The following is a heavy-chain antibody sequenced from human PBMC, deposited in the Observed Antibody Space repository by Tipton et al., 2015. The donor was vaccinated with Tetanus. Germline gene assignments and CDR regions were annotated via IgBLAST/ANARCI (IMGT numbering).Heavy chain of an antibody. J-gene: IGHJ4*02. V-gene: IGHV4-39*07. CDR2: IYYNGNT. CDR3: ARIHDFLSGHFDF. Sequence: GLVKPSETLSLTCTVSGGSINSGTFYWDWIRQTPGKGLEWIGNIYYNGNTLQNPSLKSRVTMSLDKSKNQFSLKLNSVTAADTAVYYCARIHDFLSGHFDFWGQGTLVTVSS. CDR1: GGSINSGTFY. D-gene: IGHD3-3*01.